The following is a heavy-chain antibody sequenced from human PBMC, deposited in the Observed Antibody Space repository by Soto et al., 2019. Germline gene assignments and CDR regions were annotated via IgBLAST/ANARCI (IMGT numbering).Heavy chain of an antibody. CDR2: IYHSGST. V-gene: IGHV4-4*02. CDR1: GGSISSSNW. Sequence: SETLSLTCAFSGGSISSSNWWSWVRQPPGKGLEWIGEIYHSGSTNYNPSLQSRVTISVDTSNNQFSLKLTSVTAADTSVYYCARHGGKLGITGTMGNFDYWGQGSLVTVSS. J-gene: IGHJ4*02. D-gene: IGHD1-20*01. CDR3: ARHGGKLGITGTMGNFDY.